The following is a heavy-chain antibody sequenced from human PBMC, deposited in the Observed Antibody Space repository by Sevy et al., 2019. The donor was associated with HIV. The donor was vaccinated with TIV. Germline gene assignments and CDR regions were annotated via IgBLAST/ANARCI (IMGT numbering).Heavy chain of an antibody. D-gene: IGHD3-10*01. CDR3: AKDHNLWSEGGFLHH. V-gene: IGHV3-30*18. Sequence: GGSLRLSCAASGFTLSSYAIHWVRQAPGKGLEWVAVISYDGNDKYYADSVRGRFSVSRDNSKNTLYVQMNSLRAEDTAVYYCAKDHNLWSEGGFLHHWGQGTLVTVSS. J-gene: IGHJ1*01. CDR1: GFTLSSYA. CDR2: ISYDGNDK.